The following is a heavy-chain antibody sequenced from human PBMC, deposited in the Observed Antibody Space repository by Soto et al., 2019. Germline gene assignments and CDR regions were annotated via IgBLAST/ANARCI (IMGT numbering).Heavy chain of an antibody. V-gene: IGHV3-53*02. J-gene: IGHJ4*02. D-gene: IGHD6-6*01. CDR3: ARDAATSSSMY. CDR1: GFTVSSNY. CDR2: IYSGGST. Sequence: EVQLVETGGGLIQPGGSLRLSCAASGFTVSSNYMSWVRQAPGKGLEGVSVIYSGGSTYYADSVKGRFTISRDNSKNTLYLQMNSLRAEDTAVYYCARDAATSSSMYWGQGTLVTVSS.